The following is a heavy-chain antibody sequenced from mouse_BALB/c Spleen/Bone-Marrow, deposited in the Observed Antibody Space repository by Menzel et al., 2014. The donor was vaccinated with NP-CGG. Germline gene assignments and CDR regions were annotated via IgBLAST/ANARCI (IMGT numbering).Heavy chain of an antibody. V-gene: IGHV5-17*02. CDR3: ARGVYGYVKYAMDY. J-gene: IGHJ4*01. D-gene: IGHD1-2*01. CDR2: ISGGSSTI. CDR1: GFTFSSFG. Sequence: EVQLVESGGGLVQPGGSRKLSCAASGFTFSSFGMHWVRQAPEKGLEWVAYISGGSSTIYYADTVTGRFTISRDNPKNTLFLQMTSLRSEDTAMYYCARGVYGYVKYAMDYWGQGTSVTVSS.